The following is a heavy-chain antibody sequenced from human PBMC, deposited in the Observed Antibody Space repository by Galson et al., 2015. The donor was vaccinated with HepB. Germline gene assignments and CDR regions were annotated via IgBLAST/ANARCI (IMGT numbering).Heavy chain of an antibody. CDR2: ISWNSGSI. J-gene: IGHJ4*02. D-gene: IGHD3-9*01. V-gene: IGHV3-9*01. CDR3: AKDIGILTGYSDY. CDR1: GFTFDDYA. Sequence: SLRLSCAASGFTFDDYAMHWVRQAPGKGLEWVSGISWNSGSIGYADSVKGRFTISRDNAKNSLYLQMNSLRAEDTALYYCAKDIGILTGYSDYWGQGTLVTVSS.